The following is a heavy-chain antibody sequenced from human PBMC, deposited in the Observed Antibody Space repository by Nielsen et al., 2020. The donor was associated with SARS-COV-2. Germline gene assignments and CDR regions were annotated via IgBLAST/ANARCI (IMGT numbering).Heavy chain of an antibody. CDR1: GFTFSSTY. CDR2: INPSGSGT. J-gene: IGHJ6*04. CDR3: AGGADFWSGTQKYYMDV. Sequence: GESLKISCSASGFTFSSTYLDWVRQAPGQGLVWVSRINPSGSGTAYADSVKGRFAVSRDNAENTVVLQIHSLRFEDTAVYYCAGGADFWSGTQKYYMDVWGKETTVTVSS. V-gene: IGHV3-74*01. D-gene: IGHD3-3*01.